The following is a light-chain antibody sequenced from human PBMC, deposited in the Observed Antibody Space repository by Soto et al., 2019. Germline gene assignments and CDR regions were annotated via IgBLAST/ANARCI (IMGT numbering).Light chain of an antibody. V-gene: IGKV1-5*01. CDR2: DAS. Sequence: IQEIESPCSLNTSVGDRVTITCRASQNIRSRLAWFQQKPGKAPKLMIYDASSLESGVPQRFSGSGSGTEFTLTISSLQTDDFSTYYCEQYHSYWTFGQGTKVDIK. CDR3: EQYHSYWT. CDR1: QNIRSR. J-gene: IGKJ1*01.